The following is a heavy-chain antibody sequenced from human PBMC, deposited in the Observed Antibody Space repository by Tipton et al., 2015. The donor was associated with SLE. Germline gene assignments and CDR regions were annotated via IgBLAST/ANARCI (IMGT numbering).Heavy chain of an antibody. V-gene: IGHV4-61*02. Sequence: TLSLTCTVSGGSISSGNYYWSWIRQPAGKGLEWVGRIYASGSTNYNPSLKSRVTISVDTSKNQFSLKLSSVTAADTAVYSCARGSGWPHWYFDLWGRGTLVTVSS. D-gene: IGHD6-19*01. J-gene: IGHJ2*01. CDR3: ARGSGWPHWYFDL. CDR2: IYASGST. CDR1: GGSISSGNYY.